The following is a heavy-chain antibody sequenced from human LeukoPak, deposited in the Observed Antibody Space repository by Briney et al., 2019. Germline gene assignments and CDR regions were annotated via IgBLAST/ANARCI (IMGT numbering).Heavy chain of an antibody. CDR3: AKDRGRYYDSSGYYWGYYFDS. J-gene: IGHJ4*02. V-gene: IGHV3-48*01. CDR2: ISGSSGTI. D-gene: IGHD3-22*01. Sequence: GGSLRLSCAASGFTFSSYSMNWVRQAPGEGLEWVSYISGSSGTIYFADSVKGRFTISRDNAKNSLYLQMNSLRAEDTAVYYCAKDRGRYYDSSGYYWGYYFDSWGQGILVTVST. CDR1: GFTFSSYS.